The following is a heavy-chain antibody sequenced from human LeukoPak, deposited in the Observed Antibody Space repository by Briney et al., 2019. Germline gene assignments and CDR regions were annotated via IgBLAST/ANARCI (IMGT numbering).Heavy chain of an antibody. CDR2: IYFSGRT. CDR3: ARHYYYDSSGYESYWYFDL. Sequence: PSETLSLTCTVSGGSVSPYYWSWIRQPPGKGLEWIGYIYFSGRTLYNPSLKSRVTISVDKSKNQFSLKLSSVTAADTAVYYCARHYYYDSSGYESYWYFDLWGRGTLVTVSS. V-gene: IGHV4-59*02. D-gene: IGHD3-22*01. CDR1: GGSVSPYY. J-gene: IGHJ2*01.